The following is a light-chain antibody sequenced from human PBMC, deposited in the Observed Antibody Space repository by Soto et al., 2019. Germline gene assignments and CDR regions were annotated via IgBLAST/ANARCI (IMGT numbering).Light chain of an antibody. CDR1: QNVRNNF. V-gene: IGKV3-11*01. J-gene: IGKJ5*01. Sequence: EIVLTQSPGTLSLSPGERATLSCRASQNVRNNFLAWYQQKPGQAPRFLIYSASNRATGIPARFSGSGSGTDFTLTISSLEAEDFAVYYCQQRSIWPLTFGQGTRLEIK. CDR3: QQRSIWPLT. CDR2: SAS.